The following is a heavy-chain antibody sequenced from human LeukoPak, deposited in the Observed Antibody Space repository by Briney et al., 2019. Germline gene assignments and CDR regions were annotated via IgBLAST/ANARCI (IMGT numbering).Heavy chain of an antibody. V-gene: IGHV3-23*01. J-gene: IGHJ4*02. CDR3: AKVGYGDLDH. CDR2: ISGSGEFT. D-gene: IGHD4-17*01. CDR1: GFRFSGYW. Sequence: GGSLRLSCAASGFRFSGYWMTWVRQAPGKGLEWVSSISGSGEFTDYADSVKGRFTISRDNPENTVYLQMSSLGVDDTATYFCAKVGYGDLDHWGQGVLVPVSS.